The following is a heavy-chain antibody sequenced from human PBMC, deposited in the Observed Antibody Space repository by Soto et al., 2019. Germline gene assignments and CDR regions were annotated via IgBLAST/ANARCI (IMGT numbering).Heavy chain of an antibody. V-gene: IGHV4-34*01. CDR1: GGSFSGYY. J-gene: IGHJ5*02. Sequence: SETLSLTCAVYGGSFSGYYWSWFRQPPGKGLEWIGEINHSGSTNYNPSLKSRVTISVDTSKNQFSLKLSSVTAADTAVYYCARVHYYDSSGYYYPWFYPWGQGTLVTGSS. CDR3: ARVHYYDSSGYYYPWFYP. CDR2: INHSGST. D-gene: IGHD3-22*01.